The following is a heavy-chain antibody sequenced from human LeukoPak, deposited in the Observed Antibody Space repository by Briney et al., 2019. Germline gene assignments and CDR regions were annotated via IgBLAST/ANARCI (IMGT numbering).Heavy chain of an antibody. V-gene: IGHV4-59*12. J-gene: IGHJ5*02. CDR2: IYYSGST. D-gene: IGHD3-10*01. CDR1: GGSISSYY. CDR3: ARDLEYPRYYGSGSYYNRPAPRNNWFDP. Sequence: SETLSLTCTVSGGSISSYYWNWIRQPPGKGLEWIGYIYYSGSTNYNPSLKSRVTISVDTSKNQFSLKLSSVTAADTAVYYCARDLEYPRYYGSGSYYNRPAPRNNWFDPWGQGTLVTVSS.